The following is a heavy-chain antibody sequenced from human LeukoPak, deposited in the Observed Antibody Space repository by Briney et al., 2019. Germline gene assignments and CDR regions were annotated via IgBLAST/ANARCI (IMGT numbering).Heavy chain of an antibody. CDR1: GGSISSGGYS. V-gene: IGHV4-30-2*01. CDR2: IYHSGSA. D-gene: IGHD2-15*01. CDR3: ASFRGGSCFDY. J-gene: IGHJ4*02. Sequence: SETLSLTCAVSGGSISSGGYSWSWIRQPPGKGLEWIGYIYHSGSAYYNPSLKSRVTISVDRSKNQFSLKLSSVTAADTAVYYCASFRGGSCFDYWGQGTLVTVSS.